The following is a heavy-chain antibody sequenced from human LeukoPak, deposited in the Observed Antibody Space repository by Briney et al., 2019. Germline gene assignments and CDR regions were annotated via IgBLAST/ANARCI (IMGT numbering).Heavy chain of an antibody. CDR2: INHSGST. CDR1: GGSFSGYY. J-gene: IGHJ4*02. CDR3: ARGNSYYDSKGFDY. Sequence: SETLSLTCAVYGGSFSGYYWSWIRQPPGKGLEWIGEINHSGSTNYNPSLKSRVTISVDTSKNQFSLKLSSVTAADTALYYCARGNSYYDSKGFDYWGQGTLATVSS. D-gene: IGHD3-22*01. V-gene: IGHV4-34*01.